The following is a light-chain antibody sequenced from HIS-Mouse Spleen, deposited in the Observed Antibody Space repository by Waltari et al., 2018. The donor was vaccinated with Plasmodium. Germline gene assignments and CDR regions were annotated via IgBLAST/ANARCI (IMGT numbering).Light chain of an antibody. CDR1: ALPTKY. V-gene: IGLV3-10*01. Sequence: SYALTQPPSVSVSPGQTARLTCSGDALPTKYAYWYQQKSGQAPVLVIYEDSKRPPGSPERFSGSSSGTMATLTISGAQVEDEADYYCYSTDSSGNHRVFGGGTKLTVL. CDR3: YSTDSSGNHRV. CDR2: EDS. J-gene: IGLJ3*02.